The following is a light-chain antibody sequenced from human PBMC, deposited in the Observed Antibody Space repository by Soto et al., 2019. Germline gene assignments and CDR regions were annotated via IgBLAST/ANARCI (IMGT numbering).Light chain of an antibody. V-gene: IGKV1-5*01. CDR1: QSISSW. CDR3: QQYENYWT. Sequence: DIQMTQSPYTLSATAGDRVTITCRASQSISSWLAWYQHKPGKAPKLLIYDASNLDSGVPSRFSGSGSGTEFSLTISNLQPDDCATYYCQQYENYWTFGQGTKV. CDR2: DAS. J-gene: IGKJ1*01.